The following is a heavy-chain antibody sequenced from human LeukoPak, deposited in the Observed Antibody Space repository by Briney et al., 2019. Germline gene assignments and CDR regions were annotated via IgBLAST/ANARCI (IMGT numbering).Heavy chain of an antibody. CDR3: ARSIAVAGPYYFDY. CDR2: ISSNGDST. J-gene: IGHJ4*02. D-gene: IGHD6-19*01. CDR1: GFSFSSYG. Sequence: PGGSLRLSCAASGFSFSSYGMHWVRQAPGKGLEYVSVISSNGDSTYYANSVKGRFTNSRDNSKNMVYLQMGSLRAEDMAVYYCARSIAVAGPYYFDYWGQGTLVTVSS. V-gene: IGHV3-64*01.